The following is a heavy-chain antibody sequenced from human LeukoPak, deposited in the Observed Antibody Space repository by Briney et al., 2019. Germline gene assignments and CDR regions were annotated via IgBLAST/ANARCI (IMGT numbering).Heavy chain of an antibody. CDR1: GGSISSGGYS. J-gene: IGHJ3*02. D-gene: IGHD5-24*01. V-gene: IGHV4-30-2*01. CDR3: TKGDKGAFDI. Sequence: PSQTLSLTCAVSGGSISSGGYSWSWIRQPPGKGLEWIGYIYHSGRTYYNPSLKSRVTISVDRSKNQFSLKLSSVTAADTAVYYCTKGDKGAFDIWGQGTMVTVSS. CDR2: IYHSGRT.